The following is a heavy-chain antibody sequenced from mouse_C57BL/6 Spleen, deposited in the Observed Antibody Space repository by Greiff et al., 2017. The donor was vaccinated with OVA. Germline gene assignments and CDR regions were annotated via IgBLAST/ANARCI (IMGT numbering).Heavy chain of an antibody. V-gene: IGHV7-3*01. CDR1: GFTFTDYY. D-gene: IGHD2-10*01. CDR2: IRNKANGYTT. Sequence: EVKVVESGGGLVQPGGSLSLSCAASGFTFTDYYMSWVRQPPGKALEWLGFIRNKANGYTTEYSASVKGRFTISRDNSQSILYLQMNALRAEDSATYYCARSSYYGNPYYYAMDYWGQGTSVTVSS. CDR3: ARSSYYGNPYYYAMDY. J-gene: IGHJ4*01.